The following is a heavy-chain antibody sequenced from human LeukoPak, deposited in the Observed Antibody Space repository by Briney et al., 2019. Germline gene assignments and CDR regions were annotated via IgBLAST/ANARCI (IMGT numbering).Heavy chain of an antibody. Sequence: SETLSLTCTVSGGSISSGDYYWSWIRQPPGKGLEWIGYIYYSGSTYYNPSLKSRVTISVDTSKNQFSLKLSSVNAADTAVYYCARDLSCSRTSCYAEATGWFDPWGQGTLVTVSS. CDR2: IYYSGST. J-gene: IGHJ5*02. D-gene: IGHD2-2*01. CDR3: ARDLSCSRTSCYAEATGWFDP. CDR1: GGSISSGDYY. V-gene: IGHV4-30-4*01.